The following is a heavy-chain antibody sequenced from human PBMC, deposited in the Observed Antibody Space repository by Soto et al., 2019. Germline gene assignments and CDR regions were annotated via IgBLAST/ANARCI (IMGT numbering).Heavy chain of an antibody. V-gene: IGHV3-53*01. CDR2: IYSGGST. J-gene: IGHJ5*02. CDR3: ARGYEAYCGGDCLNRWFDP. Sequence: GGSLRLSCAASGFTVSSNYMSWVRQAPGKGLEWVSVIYSGGSTYYADSVKGRFTISRDNSKNTLYLQMNSLRTEDTAVYYCARGYEAYCGGDCLNRWFDPWGQGTLVTVSS. D-gene: IGHD2-21*02. CDR1: GFTVSSNY.